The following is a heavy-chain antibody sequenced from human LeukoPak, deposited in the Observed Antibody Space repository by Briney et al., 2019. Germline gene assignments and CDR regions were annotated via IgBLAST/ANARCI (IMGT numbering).Heavy chain of an antibody. J-gene: IGHJ4*02. Sequence: SEILSLTCAVSGYSINSDYYWGWIRQPPGKGPEWIGSIYHSGSTYYNPSLKSRVTISVDTSTNQFSLKLNSVTAADTAVYYCARQYQLLYPDYWGQGTLVTVSS. V-gene: IGHV4-38-2*01. D-gene: IGHD2-2*02. CDR2: IYHSGST. CDR1: GYSINSDYY. CDR3: ARQYQLLYPDY.